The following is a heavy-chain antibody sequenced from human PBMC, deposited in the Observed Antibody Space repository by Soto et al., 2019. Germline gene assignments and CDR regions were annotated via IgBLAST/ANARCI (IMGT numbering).Heavy chain of an antibody. CDR2: ISSSSSYI. V-gene: IGHV3-21*02. CDR3: ARDGTDYGDYRFDY. D-gene: IGHD4-17*01. CDR1: GFTFSSYS. J-gene: IGHJ4*02. Sequence: EVQLLESGGGLVQPGGSLRLSCAASGFTFSSYSMNWVRQAPGKGLEWVSSISSSSSYIYYADPVKGRFTISRDNAKNSLYLQMNSLRAEDTAVYYCARDGTDYGDYRFDYWGQGTLVTVSS.